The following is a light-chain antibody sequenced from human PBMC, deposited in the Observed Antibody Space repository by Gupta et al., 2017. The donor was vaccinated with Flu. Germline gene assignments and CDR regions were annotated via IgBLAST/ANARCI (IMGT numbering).Light chain of an antibody. V-gene: IGKV3-15*01. CDR3: QQDKDWLT. J-gene: IGKJ2*01. CDR2: GAS. CDR1: QSIGTN. Sequence: EIVMTQSPVILSLSPGERATLSCRTSQSIGTNLAWYQLKPGQAPRLLIHGASTSHTEVPARFSGSGSGTEFTLTSSSLQSEDFAAYYWQQDKDWLTFGQGTKLES.